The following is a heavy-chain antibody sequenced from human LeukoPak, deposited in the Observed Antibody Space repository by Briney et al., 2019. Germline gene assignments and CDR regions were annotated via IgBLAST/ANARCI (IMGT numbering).Heavy chain of an antibody. J-gene: IGHJ4*02. V-gene: IGHV4-34*01. CDR1: GGSFSGYY. D-gene: IGHD6-13*01. Sequence: SETLSLTCAVYGGSFSGYYWSWIRQPPGKGLEWIGEINHSGSTNYNPSLKSRVTISVDTSKNQFSLKLSSVTAADTAVYCCARGRLAAAGVFDYWGQGTLVTVSS. CDR2: INHSGST. CDR3: ARGRLAAAGVFDY.